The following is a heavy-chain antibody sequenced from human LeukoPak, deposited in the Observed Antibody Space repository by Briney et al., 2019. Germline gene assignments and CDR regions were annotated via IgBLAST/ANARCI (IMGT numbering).Heavy chain of an antibody. CDR2: IYTSGST. J-gene: IGHJ4*02. V-gene: IGHV4-4*07. CDR1: GGSIGSYY. CDR3: ARLGYCSSTSCYGSFDY. D-gene: IGHD2-2*01. Sequence: SETLSLTCSVSGGSIGSYYWSWIRQPAGKGLEWIGRIYTSGSTNYNPSLKSRVTISVDTSKNQFSLKLSSVTAADTAVYYCARLGYCSSTSCYGSFDYWGQGTLVTVSS.